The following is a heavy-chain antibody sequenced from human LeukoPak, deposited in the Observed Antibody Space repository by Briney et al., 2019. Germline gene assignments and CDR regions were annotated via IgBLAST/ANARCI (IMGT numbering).Heavy chain of an antibody. D-gene: IGHD4-23*01. CDR2: ISSSSSYI. V-gene: IGHV3-21*01. J-gene: IGHJ4*02. CDR3: ARDTAPGGY. CDR1: GFTFSSYS. Sequence: PGGSLRLSCAASGFTFSSYSMNWVRQAPGKGLEWVSSISSSSSYIHYADSVKGRFTISRDNAKNSLYLQMNSLRAEDTAVYYCARDTAPGGYWGQGTLVTVSS.